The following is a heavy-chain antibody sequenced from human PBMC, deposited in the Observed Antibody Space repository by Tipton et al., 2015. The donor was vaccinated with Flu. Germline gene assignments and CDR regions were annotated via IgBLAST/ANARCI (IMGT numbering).Heavy chain of an antibody. CDR1: GFPFSSSW. Sequence: SLRLSCAASGFPFSSSWMHWVRQVPGKGLVWVSHIVGDGSRTTYADSVKGRFTISRDNAKNTLYLQMNSLRAEDTAVYYCARGGAPLYWGQGTLVTVSS. CDR2: IVGDGSRT. V-gene: IGHV3-74*01. D-gene: IGHD1-26*01. J-gene: IGHJ4*02. CDR3: ARGGAPLY.